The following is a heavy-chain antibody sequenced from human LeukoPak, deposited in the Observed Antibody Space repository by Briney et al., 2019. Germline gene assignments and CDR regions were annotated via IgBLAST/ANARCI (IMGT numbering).Heavy chain of an antibody. V-gene: IGHV3-48*04. CDR2: ISSRSSTI. CDR3: ARDPPDNGYAFDI. J-gene: IGHJ3*02. Sequence: GGSLRLSCAASGFTLNTYSMNWVRQAPGKGLEWVSYISSRSSTIYYADSVKGRFTISRDNAKNSLSLQMNSLRAEDTAVYYCARDPPDNGYAFDIWGQGTMVTVSS. D-gene: IGHD5-24*01. CDR1: GFTLNTYS.